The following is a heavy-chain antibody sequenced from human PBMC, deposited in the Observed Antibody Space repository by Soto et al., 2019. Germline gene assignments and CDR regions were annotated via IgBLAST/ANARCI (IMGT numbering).Heavy chain of an antibody. CDR3: ARFWASGWIDL. CDR1: GYTFLSYF. CDR2: INPYNGDT. D-gene: IGHD6-19*01. J-gene: IGHJ5*02. Sequence: ASVKVSCKASGYTFLSYFFTWVRQAPGQGLEWMGRINPYNGDTKSAEKFLGRVTMTTDTSTGTAYMELRSLTSDDTAVYYRARFWASGWIDLWGQGTLVTVSS. V-gene: IGHV1-18*04.